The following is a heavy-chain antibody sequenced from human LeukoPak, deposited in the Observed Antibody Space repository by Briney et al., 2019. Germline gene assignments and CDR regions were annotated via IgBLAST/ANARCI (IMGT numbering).Heavy chain of an antibody. D-gene: IGHD5-18*01. J-gene: IGHJ4*02. CDR3: ARGYSYGLGY. Sequence: SETLSLTCTVSGGSISSSSYYWGWIRQPPGKGLEWIGSIYYSGSTYYNPSLKSRVTISVDTSKNQFSLKLSSVTAADTAVYYCARGYSYGLGYWGQGTLVTVSS. V-gene: IGHV4-39*07. CDR2: IYYSGST. CDR1: GGSISSSSYY.